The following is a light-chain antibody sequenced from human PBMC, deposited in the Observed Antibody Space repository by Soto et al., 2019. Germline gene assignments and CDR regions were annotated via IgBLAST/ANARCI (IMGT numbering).Light chain of an antibody. J-gene: IGLJ1*01. CDR1: SSNIGTYY. CDR2: RHA. CDR3: TTWDDRLRAYV. Sequence: QSVLTQPPSASGTPGQRVTISCSGSSSNIGTYYVDWYQQLPGTAPKLLTHRHAQRPSGVPGRFAGSKSGTAASLAISGLRTEDEAYYYCTTWDDRLRAYVIGAGTKATVL. V-gene: IGLV1-47*01.